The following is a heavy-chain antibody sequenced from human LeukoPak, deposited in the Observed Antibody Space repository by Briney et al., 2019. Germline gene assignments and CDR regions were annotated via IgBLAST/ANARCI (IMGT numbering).Heavy chain of an antibody. V-gene: IGHV3-74*01. D-gene: IGHD2-15*01. CDR1: GFTFSSYW. CDR3: AREVGCSGGSCYVY. CDR2: INSDGSST. Sequence: PGRSLRLSCAASGFTFSSYWMHWVRQAPGRGLVWVSRINSDGSSTSYADSVKGRFTISRDNAKNTLYLQMNSLRAEDTAVYYCAREVGCSGGSCYVYWGQGTLVTVSS. J-gene: IGHJ4*02.